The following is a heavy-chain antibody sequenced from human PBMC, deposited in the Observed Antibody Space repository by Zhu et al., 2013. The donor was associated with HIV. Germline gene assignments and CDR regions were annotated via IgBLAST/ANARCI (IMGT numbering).Heavy chain of an antibody. J-gene: IGHJ3*02. D-gene: IGHD3-22*01. CDR1: GGTFSSYA. Sequence: QVQLVQSGAEVKKPGSSVKVSCKASGGTFSSYAISWVRQAPGQGLEWMGGIIPIFGTANYAQKFQGRVTITADESTSTAYMELSSLRSEDTAVYYCARDLRPYYYDSSGTNDAFDIWAKGQWSPSLQ. CDR3: ARDLRPYYYDSSGTNDAFDI. CDR2: IIPIFGTA. V-gene: IGHV1-69*12.